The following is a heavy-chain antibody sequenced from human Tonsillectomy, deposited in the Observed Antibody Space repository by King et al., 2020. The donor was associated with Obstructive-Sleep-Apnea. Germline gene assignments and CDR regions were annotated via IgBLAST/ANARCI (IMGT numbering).Heavy chain of an antibody. D-gene: IGHD2-15*01. Sequence: VQLVESGGDLVQPGGSLRLSCAASGFTFNSNWMHWFRQAPGEGLVWVSRLDRDGSGTTDAAAVKGRFTIPRDKAKNTLYMKMNSLRVEDTAVYYCAREYCSGGTCYSGFGFDIWGQGTVVTVSS. CDR1: GFTFNSNW. J-gene: IGHJ3*02. CDR2: LDRDGSGT. CDR3: AREYCSGGTCYSGFGFDI. V-gene: IGHV3-74*01.